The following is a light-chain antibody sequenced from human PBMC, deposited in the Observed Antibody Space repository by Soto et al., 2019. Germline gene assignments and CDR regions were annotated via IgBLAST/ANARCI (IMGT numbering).Light chain of an antibody. CDR2: AAS. CDR1: QVIGKY. Sequence: DSVTITCRASQVIGKYLAWYQQKPGKVPKLLIQAASTLQSGVPSRFSGSGSGTDFTLTINNLQPEDVATYYCQRYNAAPFTFGPGTKVDIK. J-gene: IGKJ3*01. V-gene: IGKV1-27*01. CDR3: QRYNAAPFT.